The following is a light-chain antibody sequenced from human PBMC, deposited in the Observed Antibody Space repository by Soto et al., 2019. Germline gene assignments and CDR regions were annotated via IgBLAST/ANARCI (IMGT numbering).Light chain of an antibody. CDR1: QSVSSN. J-gene: IGKJ2*01. Sequence: EIVMTQSPATLSVSPGERATLSCRASQSVSSNLAWYQQKPGQAPRLLIYGASTRATGIPARFSGSGSGTEFTLTSSSLQLEDFAVYYCQQYNNWPYTLGQGTKLEIK. CDR3: QQYNNWPYT. CDR2: GAS. V-gene: IGKV3-15*01.